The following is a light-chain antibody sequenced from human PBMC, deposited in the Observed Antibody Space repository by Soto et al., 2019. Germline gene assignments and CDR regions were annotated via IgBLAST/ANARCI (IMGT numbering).Light chain of an antibody. CDR2: LNSDGSH. CDR3: QTRGTGIVV. CDR1: SGHSSYA. V-gene: IGLV4-69*01. J-gene: IGLJ2*01. Sequence: QPVLTQSPSASASLGASVKLTCTLSSGHSSYAIAWHQQQPEKGPRYLMKLNSDGSHNKGDGIPDRFSGSSSGAERYLTISSLQSEDEADYYCQTRGTGIVVFGGGTKVTVL.